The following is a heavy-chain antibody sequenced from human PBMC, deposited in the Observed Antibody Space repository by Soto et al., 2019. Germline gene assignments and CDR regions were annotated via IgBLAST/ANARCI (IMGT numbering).Heavy chain of an antibody. CDR2: IDWDDDK. V-gene: IGHV2-70*11. CDR3: ARIARITGTTLYYLDY. J-gene: IGHJ4*02. D-gene: IGHD1-7*01. Sequence: SGPTLVNPTQTLTLTCTFSGFSLSTSGMCVSWIRQPPGKALEWLARIDWDDDKYYSTSLKTRLTISKDTSKNQVVLTMTNMDPVDTATYYCARIARITGTTLYYLDYWGQGTLVTVSS. CDR1: GFSLSTSGMC.